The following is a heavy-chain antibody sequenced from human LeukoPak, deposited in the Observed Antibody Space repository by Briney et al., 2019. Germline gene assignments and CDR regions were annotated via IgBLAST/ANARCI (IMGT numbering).Heavy chain of an antibody. V-gene: IGHV3-66*01. J-gene: IGHJ4*02. CDR3: AREGPTTGTTHYQFDY. Sequence: PGGSLRLSCAASGFTVSSNYMSWVRQAPGKGLEWVSVIYSGGSTYYADSVKDRFTISRDNSKNTLFLQMNSLRAEDTAVYYCAREGPTTGTTHYQFDYWGQGTLVTVSS. CDR2: IYSGGST. CDR1: GFTVSSNY. D-gene: IGHD1-7*01.